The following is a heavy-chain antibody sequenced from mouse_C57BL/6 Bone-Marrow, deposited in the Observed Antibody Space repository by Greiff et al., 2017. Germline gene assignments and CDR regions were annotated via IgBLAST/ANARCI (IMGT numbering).Heavy chain of an antibody. CDR2: IYPGDGDT. Sequence: QVTLKECGPELVKPGASVKISCKASGYAFSSSWMNWVKQRPGKGLEWIGRIYPGDGDTNYNGKFKGKATLTAAKSSSTAYMQLSSLTSEDSAVYFCARGGYDAWFAYWGQGTLVTVSA. J-gene: IGHJ3*01. CDR1: GYAFSSSW. CDR3: ARGGYDAWFAY. D-gene: IGHD2-2*01. V-gene: IGHV1-82*01.